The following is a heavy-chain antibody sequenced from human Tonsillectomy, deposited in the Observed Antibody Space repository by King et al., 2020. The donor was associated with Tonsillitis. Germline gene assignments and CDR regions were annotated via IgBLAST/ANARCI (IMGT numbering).Heavy chain of an antibody. J-gene: IGHJ4*02. CDR1: GDSISSDTYY. CDR3: ARDSNFNNLDFDC. CDR2: IHISGGT. V-gene: IGHV4-61*02. D-gene: IGHD1-14*01. Sequence: QLQESGPGLVKPSQTLSLTCMVSGDSISSDTYYWSWIRQPAGKGLEWIGRIHISGGTSYNPSLRSRVTISVDTSKNQFSLGLTSVTAADTAVYYCARDSNFNNLDFDCWGQGALVTVSS.